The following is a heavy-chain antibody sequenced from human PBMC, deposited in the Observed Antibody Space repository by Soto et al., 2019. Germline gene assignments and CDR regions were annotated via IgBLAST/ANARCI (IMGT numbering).Heavy chain of an antibody. D-gene: IGHD5-12*01. CDR2: IYYSGST. CDR1: GGSISSGGYY. J-gene: IGHJ3*02. CDR3: ARLVATITAFDI. V-gene: IGHV4-31*03. Sequence: SETLSLTCTVSGGSISSGGYYWSWIRQHPGKGLEWIGYIYYSGSTYYNPSLKSRVTISVDTSKNQFSLKLSSVTAADTAVYYCARLVATITAFDICGQLTMVTVSS.